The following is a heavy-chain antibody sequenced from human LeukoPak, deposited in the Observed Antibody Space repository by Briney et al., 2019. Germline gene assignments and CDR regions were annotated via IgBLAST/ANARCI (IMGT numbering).Heavy chain of an antibody. V-gene: IGHV3-30*02. D-gene: IGHD1-26*01. CDR2: IGYDGSNNYDGSSK. CDR3: AKEYPSAVGASPFEY. Sequence: GGSLRLSCAASGFPFSSSGMTWARQAPGKGLEWVTFIGYDGSNNYDGSSKYYEDSVKGRYTISRDNSENTLYLQMNSLRPEDTARYYCAKEYPSAVGASPFEYWGRGTLVSVS. CDR1: GFPFSSSG. J-gene: IGHJ4*02.